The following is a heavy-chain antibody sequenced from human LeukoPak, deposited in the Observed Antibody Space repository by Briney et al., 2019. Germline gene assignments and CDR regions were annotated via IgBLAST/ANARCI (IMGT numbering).Heavy chain of an antibody. CDR2: IYYTGNT. CDR3: ARQTGSGLFILP. CDR1: GGSISSSSYY. J-gene: IGHJ4*02. D-gene: IGHD3/OR15-3a*01. V-gene: IGHV4-39*01. Sequence: SETLSLTCTVSGGSISSSSYYWGWIRQPPGKGLEWIGSIYYTGNTYYNASLKSQVSISIDTSKNQFSLKLTSVTAADTAVYYCARQTGSGLFILPGGQGTLVTVSS.